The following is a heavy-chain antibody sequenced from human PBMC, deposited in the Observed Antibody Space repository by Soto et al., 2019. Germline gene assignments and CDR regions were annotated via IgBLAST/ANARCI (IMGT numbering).Heavy chain of an antibody. CDR3: ARELNFDWLLPRFGMDV. J-gene: IGHJ6*02. D-gene: IGHD3-9*01. CDR1: GFTFSSYS. Sequence: GGSLRLSCAASGFTFSSYSMNWVRQAPGKGLEWVSYISSSSSTIYYADSVKGRFTISRDNAKNSLYLQMNSLRDEDTAVYYCARELNFDWLLPRFGMDVCGQGTTVTVSS. V-gene: IGHV3-48*02. CDR2: ISSSSSTI.